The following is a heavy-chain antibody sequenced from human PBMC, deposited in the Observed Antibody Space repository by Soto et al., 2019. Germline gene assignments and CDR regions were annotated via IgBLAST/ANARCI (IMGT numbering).Heavy chain of an antibody. J-gene: IGHJ5*02. Sequence: QVQLQESGPGLVKPSGTLSLTCAVSGGYISSSNWWRWVRQPPGKGLEWIGEIYHSGSTSYNPSLKRRVTISVDKSTNQFSLKLRSVTAADTAVYYCARQLARPWFDPWGQGTLVTVSS. V-gene: IGHV4-4*02. CDR1: GGYISSSNW. CDR3: ARQLARPWFDP. CDR2: IYHSGST.